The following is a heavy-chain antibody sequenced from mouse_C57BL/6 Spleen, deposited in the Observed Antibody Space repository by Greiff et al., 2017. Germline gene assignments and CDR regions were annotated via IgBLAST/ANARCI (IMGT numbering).Heavy chain of an antibody. Sequence: EVQGVESGGGLVKPGGSLKLSCAASGFTFSSYAMSWVRQTPEKRLEWVATISDGGSYTYYPDNVKGRFTISRDNAKNNLYLQMSHLKSEDTAMYYCARGGGAMITTQYYFDYWGQGTTLTVSS. CDR2: ISDGGSYT. V-gene: IGHV5-4*01. CDR3: ARGGGAMITTQYYFDY. CDR1: GFTFSSYA. D-gene: IGHD2-4*01. J-gene: IGHJ2*01.